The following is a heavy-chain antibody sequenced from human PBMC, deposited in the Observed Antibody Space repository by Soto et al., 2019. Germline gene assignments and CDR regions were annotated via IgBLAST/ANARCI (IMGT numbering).Heavy chain of an antibody. V-gene: IGHV4-4*07. Sequence: SETLSLTCTVSGGSISSCYWSWIRQPAGKGLEWIGRIYTSGSTNYNPSLKSRVTMSVDTSKNQFSLKLSSVTAADTAVYYCARGVAATPWVDYYYGMDVWGQGTTVTVSS. CDR1: GGSISSCY. CDR2: IYTSGST. J-gene: IGHJ6*02. D-gene: IGHD2-15*01. CDR3: ARGVAATPWVDYYYGMDV.